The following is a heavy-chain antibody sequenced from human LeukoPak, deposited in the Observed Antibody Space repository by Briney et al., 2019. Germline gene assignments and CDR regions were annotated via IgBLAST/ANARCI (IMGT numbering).Heavy chain of an antibody. CDR2: IDPSGGIT. J-gene: IGHJ4*02. CDR3: ARDMEQQLAPFDY. V-gene: IGHV1-46*01. Sequence: ASVKVSCKASGYIFTSFYIHWVRQVPGQGLEWMGIIDPSGGITTYAQKFQGGVIMTADTSTNTVYLELSSLKSEDTAVYYCARDMEQQLAPFDYWGQGTLVTVSS. D-gene: IGHD6-13*01. CDR1: GYIFTSFY.